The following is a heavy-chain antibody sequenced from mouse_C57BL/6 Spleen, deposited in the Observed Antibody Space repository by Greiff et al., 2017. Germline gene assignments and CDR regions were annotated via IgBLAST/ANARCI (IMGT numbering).Heavy chain of an antibody. V-gene: IGHV1-69*01. CDR2: IDPSDSST. J-gene: IGHJ3*01. CDR1: GYTFTSYW. D-gene: IGHD2-4*01. CDR3: ARKGIYYEYDGGAWFAY. Sequence: QVQLQQPGAELVLPGASVKLSCKASGYTFTSYWMPWVKQRPGQGLEWIGEIDPSDSSTNYHHKFTGKSTLTVDKSSSPAYMQLSSLTSEDSAVYYCARKGIYYEYDGGAWFAYGGQGTLGTGSA.